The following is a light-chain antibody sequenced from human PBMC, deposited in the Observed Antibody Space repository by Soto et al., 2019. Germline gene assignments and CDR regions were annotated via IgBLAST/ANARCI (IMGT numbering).Light chain of an antibody. V-gene: IGKV3-20*01. Sequence: EIVLTQSPGTLSLSPGERATLSCRASQSVSSNYLTWYQQKPGQAPRLLIYGASSRATGIPDRFSGSGSGTDFTLTISRLEPEDFAVYYCHQYGSSPYTFGQGTKLDMK. CDR3: HQYGSSPYT. J-gene: IGKJ2*01. CDR2: GAS. CDR1: QSVSSNY.